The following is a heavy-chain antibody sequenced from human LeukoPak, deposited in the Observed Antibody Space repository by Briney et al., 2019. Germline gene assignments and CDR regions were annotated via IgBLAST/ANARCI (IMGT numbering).Heavy chain of an antibody. D-gene: IGHD2-2*02. CDR1: GFTFSDYY. CDR3: ARANQLLYDFGY. J-gene: IGHJ4*02. V-gene: IGHV3-11*04. CDR2: ISSSGSTI. Sequence: PGGSLRLSCAASGFTFSDYYMSWIRQAPGKGLEWVSYISSSGSTIYYADSVKGRFTISRDNAENSLYLQMNSLRAEDTAAFYCARANQLLYDFGYWGQGTLVTVSS.